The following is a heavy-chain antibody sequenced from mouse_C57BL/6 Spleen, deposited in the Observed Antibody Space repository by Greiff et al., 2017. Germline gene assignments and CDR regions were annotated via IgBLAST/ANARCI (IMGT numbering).Heavy chain of an antibody. CDR1: GFTFSDYG. D-gene: IGHD2-3*01. V-gene: IGHV5-17*01. Sequence: EVHLVESGGGLVKPGGSLKLSCAASGFTFSDYGMHWVRQAPEKGLEWVAYISSGSSTISYADTVKGRFTISRDNAKNTLFLQMTSLRSEDTAMYYCARNHDGYYGDYAMDYWGQGTSVTVSS. J-gene: IGHJ4*01. CDR2: ISSGSSTI. CDR3: ARNHDGYYGDYAMDY.